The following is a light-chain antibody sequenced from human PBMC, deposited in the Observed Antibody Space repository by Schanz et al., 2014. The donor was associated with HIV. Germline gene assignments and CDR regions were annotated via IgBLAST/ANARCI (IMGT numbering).Light chain of an antibody. Sequence: QSALTQPASVSGSPGQSITISCSGTSSDIGAFDYVSWYQQYPGKAPKLIVYGVSDRPSGLSYRFSGSKSGNTASLAISGLQAEDEADYYCAVWDDNLKGHVFGGGTKLTVL. CDR3: AVWDDNLKGHV. CDR2: GVS. CDR1: SSDIGAFDY. V-gene: IGLV2-14*03. J-gene: IGLJ2*01.